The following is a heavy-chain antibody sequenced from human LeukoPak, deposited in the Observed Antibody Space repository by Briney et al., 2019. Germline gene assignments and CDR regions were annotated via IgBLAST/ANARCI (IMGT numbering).Heavy chain of an antibody. D-gene: IGHD5-24*01. V-gene: IGHV1-46*01. CDR2: INPSGGST. CDR3: AREGRRDGYNSNWFDP. CDR1: GYTFTSYY. Sequence: ASVKVSCKASGYTFTSYYMHWVRQAPGQGLEWMGMINPSGGSTSYAQKFQGRVTMTRDTSTSTVYMELSSLRSEDTAVYYCAREGRRDGYNSNWFDPWGQGTLVTVSS. J-gene: IGHJ5*02.